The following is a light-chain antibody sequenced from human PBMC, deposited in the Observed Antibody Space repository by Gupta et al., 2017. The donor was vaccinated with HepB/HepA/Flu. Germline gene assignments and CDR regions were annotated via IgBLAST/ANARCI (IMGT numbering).Light chain of an antibody. V-gene: IGKV4-1*01. CDR1: QSVLFNSNNKNY. J-gene: IGKJ4*01. Sequence: DIVMTQSPDSLAVSLGERATIRCKSSQSVLFNSNNKNYLAWYQQKPGQPPKLLIYWASTRESGVPDRFRGSGSGTNFTLTISSLQAEDVAVYYCQQYYSTPLTFGGGTKLEIK. CDR3: QQYYSTPLT. CDR2: WAS.